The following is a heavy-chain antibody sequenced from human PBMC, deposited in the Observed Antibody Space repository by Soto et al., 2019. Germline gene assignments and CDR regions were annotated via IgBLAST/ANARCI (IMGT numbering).Heavy chain of an antibody. D-gene: IGHD2-2*01. V-gene: IGHV4-30-2*01. CDR3: ARVPDR. J-gene: IGHJ5*02. CDR1: GGSISSGGYS. Sequence: QLQLQESGSGLVKPSQTLSLTCAVSGGSISSGGYSWSWIRQPPGKGLEWIGYIYHSGSTYYPSPXSXITIAVDRSKNQFSLKLSSVTAADTAVYYCARVPDRWGQGTLVTVSS. CDR2: IYHSGST.